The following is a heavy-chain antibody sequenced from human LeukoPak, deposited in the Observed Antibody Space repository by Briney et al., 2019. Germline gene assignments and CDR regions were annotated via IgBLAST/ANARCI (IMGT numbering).Heavy chain of an antibody. CDR3: ARSLVVPAAPLDY. J-gene: IGHJ4*02. CDR1: GFTFSSYW. V-gene: IGHV3-7*01. D-gene: IGHD2-2*01. Sequence: GGSLRLSCAASGFTFSSYWMSWVRQAPGKGLEWVANIKQDGSEKYYVDSVKGRFTISRDNAKNSLYLQMNSLRAEDTAVYYCARSLVVPAAPLDYWGQGTLVTVSS. CDR2: IKQDGSEK.